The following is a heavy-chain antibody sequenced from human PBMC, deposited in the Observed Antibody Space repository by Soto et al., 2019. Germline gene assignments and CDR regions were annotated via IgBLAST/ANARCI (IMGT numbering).Heavy chain of an antibody. D-gene: IGHD6-13*01. Sequence: SVKVSCKASGYTFTSYEMSWVRQAPGQGLEWMGWISAYNGNTNYPQKPQGRVTMTTDTSTSTAYMELRSMRSDDTAVYYCARTKYSSSWYHPDYWGQGTLVTVSS. J-gene: IGHJ4*02. CDR2: ISAYNGNT. CDR1: GYTFTSYE. CDR3: ARTKYSSSWYHPDY. V-gene: IGHV1-18*01.